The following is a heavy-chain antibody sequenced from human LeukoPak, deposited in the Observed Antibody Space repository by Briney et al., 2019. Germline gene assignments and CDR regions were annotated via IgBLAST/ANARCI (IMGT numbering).Heavy chain of an antibody. V-gene: IGHV3-23*01. CDR2: ISGSGGST. CDR3: AKGLRFFMGTGAFDY. CDR1: GFTFSSYA. D-gene: IGHD3-3*01. Sequence: GGSLRLSCAASGFTFSSYAMSWVRQAPGKGLEWVSAISGSGGSTYYADSVKGRFTISRDNSKNTLYLQMNSLRAEDTAVYYCAKGLRFFMGTGAFDYWGQGTLVTASS. J-gene: IGHJ4*02.